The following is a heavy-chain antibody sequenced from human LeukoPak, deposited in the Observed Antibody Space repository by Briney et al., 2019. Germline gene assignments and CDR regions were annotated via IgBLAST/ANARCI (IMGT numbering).Heavy chain of an antibody. CDR1: GFTFSSYS. D-gene: IGHD3-22*01. Sequence: NPGVSLRLSCAASGFTFSSYSMNWVRQAPGKGLEWVSSISSSSSYIYYADSVKGRFTISRDNAKNSLYLQMNSLRAEDTAVYYCARGESSGYYPADYWGQGTLVTVSS. J-gene: IGHJ4*02. V-gene: IGHV3-21*01. CDR3: ARGESSGYYPADY. CDR2: ISSSSSYI.